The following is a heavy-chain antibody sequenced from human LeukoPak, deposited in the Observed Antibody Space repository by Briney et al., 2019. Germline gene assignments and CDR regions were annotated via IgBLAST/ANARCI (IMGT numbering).Heavy chain of an antibody. V-gene: IGHV3-23*01. Sequence: GASLTLSCAASGFAFSSHAMSWVRQAPGKGLEGVLGIGVGGGDTYYADSVKGRFTISRDNSKNTLYLQMNSLRAEDTAVYYCAKELYYYDSSGSFDYWGEGTLVAVSS. CDR3: AKELYYYDSSGSFDY. D-gene: IGHD3-22*01. J-gene: IGHJ4*02. CDR1: GFAFSSHA. CDR2: IGVGGGDT.